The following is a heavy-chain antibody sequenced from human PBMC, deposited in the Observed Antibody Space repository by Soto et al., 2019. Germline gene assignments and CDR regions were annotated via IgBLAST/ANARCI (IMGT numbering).Heavy chain of an antibody. J-gene: IGHJ4*02. V-gene: IGHV1-2*04. Sequence: QVQLVQSGAEVKKPGASVKVSCKASGYTFTGYYMHWVRQAPGQGLEWMGWINPNSGGTNYAQKFQGWVTMTRDTSISSAYMELSRLRSDDTAVYYCARARHSSGYYQDYWGQATLVTVSS. CDR2: INPNSGGT. D-gene: IGHD3-22*01. CDR1: GYTFTGYY. CDR3: ARARHSSGYYQDY.